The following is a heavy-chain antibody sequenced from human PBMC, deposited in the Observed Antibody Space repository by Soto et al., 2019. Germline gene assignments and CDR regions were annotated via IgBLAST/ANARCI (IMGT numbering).Heavy chain of an antibody. Sequence: QVQLVQAGAEVKNPGSSVKVSCKTSGGTLSNYAFIWVRQGPGQGLAWMGGIIPVFGIVKNAQKFQGRFTITADESTSTAYMEVSRMRTELTPLYDCGLGRIVVAGRNAYDGMGSWGEEATMTASS. D-gene: IGHD6-19*01. CDR3: GLGRIVVAGRNAYDGMGS. J-gene: IGHJ6*04. CDR2: IIPVFGIV. V-gene: IGHV1-69*01. CDR1: GGTLSNYA.